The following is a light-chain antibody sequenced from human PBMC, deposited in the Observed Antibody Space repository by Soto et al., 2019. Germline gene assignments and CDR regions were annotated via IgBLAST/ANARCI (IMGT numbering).Light chain of an antibody. J-gene: IGKJ1*01. CDR3: QQYDSWPRT. V-gene: IGKV3-15*01. CDR2: GSS. CDR1: ESVAGH. Sequence: EILMTQSPATLSVSPGERATLSCRASESVAGHLAWYQQKPGQAPRLLIHGSSIRATGIPVRFSGSGSGTEFTLTISSLQSEDFAVYYCQQYDSWPRTFGQGTKGDIK.